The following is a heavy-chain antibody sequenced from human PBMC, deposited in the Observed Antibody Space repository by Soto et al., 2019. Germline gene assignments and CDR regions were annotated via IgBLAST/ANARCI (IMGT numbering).Heavy chain of an antibody. CDR1: GFTFSSYG. CDR2: ISYDGSNK. CDR3: AKEEAYYYDSSGPPGAFDI. V-gene: IGHV3-30*18. D-gene: IGHD3-22*01. Sequence: PGGSLRLSCAASGFTFSSYGMHWVRQAPGKGLEWVAVISYDGSNKYDADSVKGRFTISRDNSKNTLYLQMNSLRAEDTAVYYCAKEEAYYYDSSGPPGAFDIWGQGTMVTVSS. J-gene: IGHJ3*02.